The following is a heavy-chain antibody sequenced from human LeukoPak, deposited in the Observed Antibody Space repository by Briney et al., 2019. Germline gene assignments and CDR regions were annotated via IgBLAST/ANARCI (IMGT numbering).Heavy chain of an antibody. CDR1: GFTFSSYA. V-gene: IGHV3-23*01. D-gene: IGHD2-15*01. CDR3: ARDTGVLRIIYWYFDL. J-gene: IGHJ2*01. CDR2: ISDSGSST. Sequence: PGGSLRLSCAASGFTFSSYAMYWVRQAPGKGLEWVSFISDSGSSTYHADSVKGRFTISRDNSKNTLYLQMNSLRAEDTAVYYCARDTGVLRIIYWYFDLWGRGTLVTVSS.